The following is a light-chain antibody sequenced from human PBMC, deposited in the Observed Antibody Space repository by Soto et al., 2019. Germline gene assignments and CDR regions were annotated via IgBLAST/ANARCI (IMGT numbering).Light chain of an antibody. CDR1: SSNIGSNT. CDR2: SNN. V-gene: IGLV1-44*01. CDR3: SSYTSSSTYV. J-gene: IGLJ1*01. Sequence: QSVLTQPPSASGTPGQRVTISCSGSSSNIGSNTVNWYQQLPGTAPKLLIYSNNQRPSGVPDRFSGSKSGNTASLTISGLQAEDEADYYCSSYTSSSTYVFATGTKVTVL.